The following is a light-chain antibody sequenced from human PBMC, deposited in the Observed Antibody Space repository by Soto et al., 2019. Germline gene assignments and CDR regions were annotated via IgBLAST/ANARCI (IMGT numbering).Light chain of an antibody. CDR2: DAY. CDR1: QSVSSSY. V-gene: IGKV3D-20*01. J-gene: IGKJ5*01. Sequence: ELALTQSPGTLSLSPGERATLSRRASQSVSSSYLAWYQQKPGLAHRLLIYDAYSRATGIQDRFSGSGSGTDVTLTIRRLEPEEFAVYYCKQYGSSPITFGQGTRLEIK. CDR3: KQYGSSPIT.